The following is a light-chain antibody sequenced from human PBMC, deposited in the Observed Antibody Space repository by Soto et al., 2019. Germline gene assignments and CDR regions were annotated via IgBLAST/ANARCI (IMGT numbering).Light chain of an antibody. CDR1: SSNIGSNY. V-gene: IGLV1-47*01. CDR2: RNN. CDR3: AAWDDSLRGVV. J-gene: IGLJ3*02. Sequence: QSVLTQPPSASWTPGQRVTISCAGSSSNIGSNYVYWYQQLPGTAPKLLIYRNNQRPSGVPDRFSGSKSGTSASLAISGLRSEDEANYYCAAWDDSLRGVVFGGGTKLTVL.